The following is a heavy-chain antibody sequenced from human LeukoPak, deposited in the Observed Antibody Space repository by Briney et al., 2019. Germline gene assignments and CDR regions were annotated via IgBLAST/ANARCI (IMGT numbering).Heavy chain of an antibody. V-gene: IGHV4-34*01. CDR2: INHSGST. D-gene: IGHD6-13*01. Sequence: SETLSLTCAVSGGSFSGYYWSWIRQPPGKGLEWIGEINHSGSTNYNPSPKSRVTISVDTSKNQFSLKLSSVTAADTAVYYCARGRPIAGYYYYYGMDVWGQGTTVTVSS. CDR1: GGSFSGYY. J-gene: IGHJ6*02. CDR3: ARGRPIAGYYYYYGMDV.